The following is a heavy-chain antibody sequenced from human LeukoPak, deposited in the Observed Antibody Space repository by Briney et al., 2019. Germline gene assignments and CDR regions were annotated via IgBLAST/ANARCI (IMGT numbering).Heavy chain of an antibody. CDR3: AKDLSYAFDY. CDR2: ISGSGGST. Sequence: PGGSLRLSCAASGVTFSSYAMSWVRQAPGKGLEWVSAISGSGGSTYYADSVRGRFTISRDNSKHTLYLQMNSLRAEDTAVYYCAKDLSYAFDYWGQGTLVTVSS. V-gene: IGHV3-23*01. CDR1: GVTFSSYA. J-gene: IGHJ4*02. D-gene: IGHD5-18*01.